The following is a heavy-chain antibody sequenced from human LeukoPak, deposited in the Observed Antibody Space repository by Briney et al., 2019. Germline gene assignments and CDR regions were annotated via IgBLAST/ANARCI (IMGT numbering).Heavy chain of an antibody. D-gene: IGHD7-27*01. CDR2: INGDGEYT. Sequence: GGSLRLSCAASGFTFGGYYMHWVRQAPGKGLEWVSTINGDGEYTVYANSVKGRFTISRDNSKSTRNLQMSSLRAEDTALYYCAKRGDEGYMDVWGRGTTVIVSS. CDR3: AKRGDEGYMDV. CDR1: GFTFGGYY. V-gene: IGHV3-23*01. J-gene: IGHJ6*03.